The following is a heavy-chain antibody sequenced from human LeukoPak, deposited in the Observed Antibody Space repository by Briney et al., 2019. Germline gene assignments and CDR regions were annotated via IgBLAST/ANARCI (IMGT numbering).Heavy chain of an antibody. V-gene: IGHV1-46*01. J-gene: IGHJ4*02. Sequence: GASVNVSCKASGYTFTSYYMHWVRQAPGQGLEWMGIINPSGGSTSYAQKFQGRVTMTRDTSTSTVYMELSSLRSEDTAVYYCARPRMVMGSSWLLFDYWGQGTLVTVSS. CDR2: INPSGGST. CDR1: GYTFTSYY. CDR3: ARPRMVMGSSWLLFDY. D-gene: IGHD6-13*01.